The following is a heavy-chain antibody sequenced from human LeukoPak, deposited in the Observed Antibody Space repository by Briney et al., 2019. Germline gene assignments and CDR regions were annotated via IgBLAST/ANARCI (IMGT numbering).Heavy chain of an antibody. CDR2: IKQDGSDK. V-gene: IGHV3-7*01. D-gene: IGHD1-26*01. J-gene: IGHJ4*02. CDR1: GFTLKTYW. Sequence: GGSLRLSCAASGFTLKTYWMSWVRQPPGKGLEWVANIKQDGSDKYYVDSVKGRFTISRDNAKNSLLLQINSLRIDDTAVYYCAREEGGYFDSWGQGTLVTVSS. CDR3: AREEGGYFDS.